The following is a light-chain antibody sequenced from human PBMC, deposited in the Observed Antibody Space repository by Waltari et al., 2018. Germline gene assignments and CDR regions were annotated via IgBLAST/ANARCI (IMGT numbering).Light chain of an antibody. Sequence: TVVTQESSSSVTPGGTVTLSSVLSSGSVSTTSYPPWYQPTPGQAPRTLVYKANRRSSGVPDGFSGSILGNRAAHTITGDQADDESDYHCSLYIGSGIWAFGGGTKVTVL. V-gene: IGLV8-61*01. CDR2: KAN. CDR3: SLYIGSGIWA. J-gene: IGLJ2*01. CDR1: SGSVSTTSY.